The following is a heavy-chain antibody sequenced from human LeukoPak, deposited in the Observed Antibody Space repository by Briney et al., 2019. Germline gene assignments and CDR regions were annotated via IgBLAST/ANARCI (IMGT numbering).Heavy chain of an antibody. D-gene: IGHD6-6*01. V-gene: IGHV3-21*01. Sequence: SGGSLTLSCAASGFTFGSYSMNWVRQAPGKGLEWVSSISSSSSYIYYADSVKGRFTISRDNAKNSLYLQMNSLRAEDTAVYYCARDAGYSSSSYFDYWGQGTLVTVSS. CDR1: GFTFGSYS. CDR3: ARDAGYSSSSYFDY. J-gene: IGHJ4*02. CDR2: ISSSSSYI.